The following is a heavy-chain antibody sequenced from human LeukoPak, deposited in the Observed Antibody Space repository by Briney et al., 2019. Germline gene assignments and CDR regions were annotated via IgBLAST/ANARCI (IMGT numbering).Heavy chain of an antibody. D-gene: IGHD3-22*01. CDR1: GFTFSSYA. Sequence: PGGSLRLSCAASGFTFSSYAMSWVRQAPGKGLEWVSAISGSGGSTYYADSVKGRFTISRDNSKNTLCLQMNSLSDEDTAVYYCEKSGSRQDNSSGYYPAWFDPWGQGTLVTVSS. V-gene: IGHV3-23*01. CDR2: ISGSGGST. CDR3: EKSGSRQDNSSGYYPAWFDP. J-gene: IGHJ5*02.